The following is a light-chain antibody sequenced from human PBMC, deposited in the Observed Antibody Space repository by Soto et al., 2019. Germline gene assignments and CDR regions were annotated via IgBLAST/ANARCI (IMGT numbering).Light chain of an antibody. J-gene: IGKJ3*01. Sequence: EIVVTQSPATLSVSPEARATLSCRASQSVSTNLAWYQQRPGQPPRVLIYGASTRATGIPARFSGSGYGTEFSLTISSLQAEDFVVYYCQQYHNWPVTFGPGTKVDFK. CDR1: QSVSTN. V-gene: IGKV3-15*01. CDR3: QQYHNWPVT. CDR2: GAS.